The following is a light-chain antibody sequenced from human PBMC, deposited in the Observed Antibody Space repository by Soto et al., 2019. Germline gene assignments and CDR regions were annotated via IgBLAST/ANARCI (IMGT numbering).Light chain of an antibody. V-gene: IGLV2-14*01. Sequence: QSALTQPASVSGSPGQSITISCTGTISDLGTYNYVSWYQQHPGKAPRLLIFEVNNRPSGVSSRFSGSKSGYTASLTISGLQVEDEADYYCSSYTSDSTRVFGGGTKLTVL. CDR2: EVN. CDR1: ISDLGTYNY. CDR3: SSYTSDSTRV. J-gene: IGLJ3*02.